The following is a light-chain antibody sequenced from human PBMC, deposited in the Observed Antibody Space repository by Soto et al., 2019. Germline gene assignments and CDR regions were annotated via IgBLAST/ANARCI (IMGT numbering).Light chain of an antibody. CDR1: QSVSSY. CDR2: DAS. CDR3: QQRSNWPPT. Sequence: EIVLTQSPSTLSVSQGERATLSCRASQSVSSYLAWYQQKPGQAPRLLIYDASNRATGIPARFSGSGSGTDFTLTISSLEPEDFAVYYCQQRSNWPPTFGQGTRLEIK. J-gene: IGKJ5*01. V-gene: IGKV3-11*01.